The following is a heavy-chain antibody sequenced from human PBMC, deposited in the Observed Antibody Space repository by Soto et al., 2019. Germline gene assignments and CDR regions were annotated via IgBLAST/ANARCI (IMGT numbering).Heavy chain of an antibody. Sequence: PSETLSLTCTVSGGSISSGGYYWSWIRQHPGKGLEWIGYIYYSGRTYYNPSLKSRVTMSVDTSKNQFSLKLSSVTAADMAVYYCARYCSGGSCFDWFDSWGQGTLVTVS. CDR1: GGSISSGGYY. D-gene: IGHD2-15*01. J-gene: IGHJ5*01. CDR2: IYYSGRT. V-gene: IGHV4-31*03. CDR3: ARYCSGGSCFDWFDS.